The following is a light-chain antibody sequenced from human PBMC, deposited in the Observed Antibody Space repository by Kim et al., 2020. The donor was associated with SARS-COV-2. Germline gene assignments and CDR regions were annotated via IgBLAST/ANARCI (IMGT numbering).Light chain of an antibody. CDR2: DVT. CDR1: SSDVGGYNY. Sequence: ISTSCIGTSSDVGGYNYVSWFQQHPGKAPKVIIYDVTKRPSGGSNRFSGSKSGNTASLTISGLQTDDEADYYCSSYSSSDIVLFGGGTQLTVL. V-gene: IGLV2-14*04. J-gene: IGLJ2*01. CDR3: SSYSSSDIVL.